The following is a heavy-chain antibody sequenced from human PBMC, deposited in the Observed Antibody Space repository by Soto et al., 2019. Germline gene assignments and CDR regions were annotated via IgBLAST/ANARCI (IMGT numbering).Heavy chain of an antibody. CDR3: ARASRAVALNY. CDR1: GGSFSGYY. V-gene: IGHV4-34*01. Sequence: SETLSLTCAVYGGSFSGYYWSWIRQPPGKGLEWIGEINHSGSTNYNPSLKSRVTISVDTSKNQFSLRLSSVTAADTAVYYCARASRAVALNYWGQGTLVTVSS. J-gene: IGHJ4*02. CDR2: INHSGST. D-gene: IGHD6-19*01.